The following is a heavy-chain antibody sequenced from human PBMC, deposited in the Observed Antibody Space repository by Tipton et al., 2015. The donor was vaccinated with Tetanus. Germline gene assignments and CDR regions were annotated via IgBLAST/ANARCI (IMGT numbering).Heavy chain of an antibody. CDR1: GGSINSGGYY. J-gene: IGHJ4*02. V-gene: IGHV4-31*03. CDR3: ARGGDTDCGSSCFYDW. CDR2: IYYTGNT. Sequence: TLSLTCTVSGGSINSGGYYWSWLRQHPGKGLEWIGYIYYTGNTYYNPSLKSRVTISVDTSNNQFTLRLISVTAADTAVYYRARGGDTDCGSSCFYDWWGQGTRVTVSS. D-gene: IGHD2-15*01.